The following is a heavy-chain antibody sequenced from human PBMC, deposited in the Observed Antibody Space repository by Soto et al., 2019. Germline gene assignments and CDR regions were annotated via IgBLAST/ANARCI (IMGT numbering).Heavy chain of an antibody. V-gene: IGHV1-69*12. CDR3: ARSPYSGYDYFYYYYGMDV. CDR1: GGTFSSYA. Sequence: QVQLVQSGAEVKKPGSSVKVSCKASGGTFSSYAISWVRQAPGQGLEWMGGIIPIFGTANYAQKFQGRVTITADEXXGXACXELSSLRSEDTAVYYCARSPYSGYDYFYYYYGMDVWGQGTTVTVSS. CDR2: IIPIFGTA. D-gene: IGHD5-12*01. J-gene: IGHJ6*02.